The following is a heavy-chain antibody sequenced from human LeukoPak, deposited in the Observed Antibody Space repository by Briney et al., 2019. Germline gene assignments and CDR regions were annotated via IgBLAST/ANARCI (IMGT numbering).Heavy chain of an antibody. CDR1: GYTLTSYG. CDR3: ARDLGVVVRRKDYYYMDV. Sequence: GASVKVSCKASGYTLTSYGISWVRQAPGQGLEWMGWISAYNGNTKYAQKLQGRVTMTTDTSTSTAYMELRSLRSDDTAVYYCARDLGVVVRRKDYYYMDVWGKGTTVTVSS. J-gene: IGHJ6*03. V-gene: IGHV1-18*01. D-gene: IGHD2-21*01. CDR2: ISAYNGNT.